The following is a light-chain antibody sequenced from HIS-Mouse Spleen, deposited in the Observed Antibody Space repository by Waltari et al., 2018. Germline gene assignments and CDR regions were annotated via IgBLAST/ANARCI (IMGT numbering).Light chain of an antibody. CDR3: AAWDDSLSGWV. CDR1: RSNIGSNY. J-gene: IGLJ3*02. Sequence: QSVLTQPPSASGTPGQRVTISCSGSRSNIGSNYVYWYQQLPGTSPKLPIYRNNQRPSGFPDRFSGSKSGTSASLAISGLRSEDEADYYCAAWDDSLSGWVFGGGTKLTVL. CDR2: RNN. V-gene: IGLV1-47*01.